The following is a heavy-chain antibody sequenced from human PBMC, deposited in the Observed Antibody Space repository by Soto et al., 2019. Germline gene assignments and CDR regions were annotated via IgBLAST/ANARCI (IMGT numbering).Heavy chain of an antibody. Sequence: GGSGKVSCKASGYTLNSYGISWVRQAPGRGLEWMGWISAYNGNTNYAQKLQGRVTMTTDTSTSTAYMELRSLRSDDTAVYYCVRDSPIGSVFSGHDDIDSWGQGTLVTVSS. CDR2: ISAYNGNT. D-gene: IGHD5-12*01. CDR3: VRDSPIGSVFSGHDDIDS. J-gene: IGHJ4*02. CDR1: GYTLNSYG. V-gene: IGHV1-18*01.